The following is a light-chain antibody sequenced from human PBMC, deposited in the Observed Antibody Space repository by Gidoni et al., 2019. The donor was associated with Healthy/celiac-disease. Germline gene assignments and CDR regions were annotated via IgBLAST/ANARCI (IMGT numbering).Light chain of an antibody. V-gene: IGKV1-39*01. J-gene: IGKJ2*01. CDR3: QQSYSTPYT. CDR2: AAS. Sequence: DIQMTQSPSSLSASVGDRVTIHCRASQSISSYLNWYQQKPGNAPKLLIYAASSLQSGVPSRFSGSGSGTDFTLTISSLQPEDFATYYCQQSYSTPYTFGQGTKLEIK. CDR1: QSISSY.